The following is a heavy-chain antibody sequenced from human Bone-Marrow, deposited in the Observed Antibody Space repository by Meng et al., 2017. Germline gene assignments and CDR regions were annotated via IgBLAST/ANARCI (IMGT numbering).Heavy chain of an antibody. V-gene: IGHV1-2*02. CDR2: INPNSGGT. Sequence: ASVKVSCKASGYTFTGYYMHWVRQAPGQGLEWMGWINPNSGGTNYAQKFQGRVTMTRDTSISTAYMELSRLRSDDTAVYYCARDPYCSGGSCHSDDYYYYYGMDVWGQGTMVTVSS. CDR1: GYTFTGYY. J-gene: IGHJ6*01. CDR3: ARDPYCSGGSCHSDDYYYYYGMDV. D-gene: IGHD2-15*01.